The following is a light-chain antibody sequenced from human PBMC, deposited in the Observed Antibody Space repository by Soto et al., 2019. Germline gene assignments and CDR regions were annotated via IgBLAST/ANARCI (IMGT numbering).Light chain of an antibody. CDR3: QQSSSSLFT. J-gene: IGKJ3*01. V-gene: IGKV1-39*01. CDR1: QSISSF. Sequence: DIQMTQSPSSLSASVGDRVTITCRASQSISSFLNWYQQKPGKAPNLLIYGASNLQSGVPSRFSGSGSGTDFTLTISSLQSEDFATYYCQQSSSSLFTVGPGTKVDLK. CDR2: GAS.